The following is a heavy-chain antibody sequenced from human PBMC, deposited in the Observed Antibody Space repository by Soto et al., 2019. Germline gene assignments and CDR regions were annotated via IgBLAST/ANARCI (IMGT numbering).Heavy chain of an antibody. J-gene: IGHJ5*02. D-gene: IGHD2-21*01. CDR2: IQSSGSN. CDR1: GGSISNYY. CDR3: ARDRRLFNP. V-gene: IGHV4-59*01. Sequence: QVQLQESGSGLVKPSETLSLTCTVSGGSISNYYWSWIRQLPGKGLEWIGYIQSSGSNNYNPSLKSRVTISGETSKNQFSLDLRSVTAADTAVYYCARDRRLFNPWGQGTLVTVSS.